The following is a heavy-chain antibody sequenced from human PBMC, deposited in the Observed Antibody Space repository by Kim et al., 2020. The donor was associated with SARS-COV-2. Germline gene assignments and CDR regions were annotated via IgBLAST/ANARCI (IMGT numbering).Heavy chain of an antibody. CDR3: ARSGRPSVDYDFWTGYGIDV. D-gene: IGHD3-3*01. V-gene: IGHV3-64*01. CDR1: KFNFSAYA. J-gene: IGHJ6*02. Sequence: GGSLRLSCTASKFNFSAYAMHWVRQAPGKGLQYVSGISTYGGSSYHANSVNGRFTVSRDNSKNTLYLQMGSLTAEEVAVYYCARSGRPSVDYDFWTGYGIDVWGQETTVTGSS. CDR2: ISTYGGSS.